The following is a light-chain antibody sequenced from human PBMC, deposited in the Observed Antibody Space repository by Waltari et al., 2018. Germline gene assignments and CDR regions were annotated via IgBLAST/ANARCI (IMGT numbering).Light chain of an antibody. J-gene: IGKJ1*01. CDR3: QQYRSSSWT. Sequence: DIVLTQSPGTLSLSPGERATLSCRASQSVSSSYLAWYQKKPGQAPRLLIYGASNRATGIPDRFSGSGSGTDFTLTISGLEPEDFAVYYCQQYRSSSWTFGQGTKVEIK. CDR2: GAS. V-gene: IGKV3-20*01. CDR1: QSVSSSY.